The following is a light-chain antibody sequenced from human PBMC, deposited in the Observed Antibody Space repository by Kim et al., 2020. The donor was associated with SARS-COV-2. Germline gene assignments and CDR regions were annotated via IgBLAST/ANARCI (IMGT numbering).Light chain of an antibody. CDR2: SEN. J-gene: IGLJ3*02. V-gene: IGLV1-44*01. CDR3: ATWDDSLKNWV. Sequence: QSVLTQPPSASGTPGQRITISCSGTSSNIGSHPVNWYQQLPGTAPKLLIDSENQRPSGVPDRFSGSTSGTSASLAISGLQSEDEADYYCATWDDSLKNWVFGGGTQLTVL. CDR1: SSNIGSHP.